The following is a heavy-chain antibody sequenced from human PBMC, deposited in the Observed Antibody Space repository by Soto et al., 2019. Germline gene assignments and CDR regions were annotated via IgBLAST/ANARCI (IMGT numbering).Heavy chain of an antibody. J-gene: IGHJ4*02. V-gene: IGHV3-7*05. CDR1: GFTFSSYW. CDR3: ARLTAAGGVDQFDY. Sequence: EVQLEESGGGLVQPGGSLRLSCAASGFTFSSYWMTWVRQAPGKGLEWVANIKEDGSEHYQVDSVKGRFTFSRDNAKKTLYLQMNSLRVEDTAVYYCARLTAAGGVDQFDYWGQGTLVTVSS. D-gene: IGHD6-13*01. CDR2: IKEDGSEH.